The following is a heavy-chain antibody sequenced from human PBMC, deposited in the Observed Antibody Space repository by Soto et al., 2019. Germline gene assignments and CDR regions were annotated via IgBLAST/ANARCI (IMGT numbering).Heavy chain of an antibody. Sequence: GGSLRLSCAASGFMFNNYAMSWVRQAPGKGLQWVSTVSVSGGTTYYADSLKGRFTISRDNSKKTVYLQMNRLRADDTAIYYCAKGLYYYDSSGYRLFDYWGQGTLVTVSS. D-gene: IGHD3-22*01. J-gene: IGHJ4*02. CDR1: GFMFNNYA. CDR3: AKGLYYYDSSGYRLFDY. V-gene: IGHV3-23*01. CDR2: VSVSGGTT.